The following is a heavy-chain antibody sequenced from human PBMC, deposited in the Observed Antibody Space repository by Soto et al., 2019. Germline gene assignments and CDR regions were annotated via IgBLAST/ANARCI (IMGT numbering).Heavy chain of an antibody. Sequence: GGSLRLSCAASGFTFSSYAMSWVRQAPGKGLEWVSNIKRDGGSTYYADSVKGRFTISRDNAKNTLYLQIESLRVEDTAVYYCARAGDAGCYCSDSWGQGALVTVSS. V-gene: IGHV3-23*01. CDR3: ARAGDAGCYCSDS. D-gene: IGHD2-15*01. CDR2: IKRDGGST. J-gene: IGHJ5*01. CDR1: GFTFSSYA.